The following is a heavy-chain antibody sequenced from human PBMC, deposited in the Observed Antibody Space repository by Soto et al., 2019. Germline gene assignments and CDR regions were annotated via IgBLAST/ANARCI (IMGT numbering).Heavy chain of an antibody. CDR1: GFTFSSYA. CDR3: AKDRYCSGGRCYIHNWLDP. V-gene: IGHV3-23*01. D-gene: IGHD2-15*01. J-gene: IGHJ5*02. Sequence: GGSLRLSCAASGFTFSSYAMSWVRQAPGKGLEWVSAISGSGGSTYYADSVKGRFTISRDNSKNTLYLQMNSLRAEDTAVYYCAKDRYCSGGRCYIHNWLDPWGQGTLVTVSS. CDR2: ISGSGGST.